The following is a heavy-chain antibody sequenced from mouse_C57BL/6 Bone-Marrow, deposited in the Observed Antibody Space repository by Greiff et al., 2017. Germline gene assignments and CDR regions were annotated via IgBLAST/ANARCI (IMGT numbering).Heavy chain of an antibody. CDR2: IYPRSGNT. Sequence: QVQLKESGAELARPGASVKLSCKASGYTFTSYGISWVKQRTGQGLEWIGEIYPRSGNTYYNEKFKGKATLTADKSSSTAYMELRSLTSEDSAVYFCARLLLRYGDYWGQGTTLTVSS. CDR3: ARLLLRYGDY. D-gene: IGHD1-1*01. CDR1: GYTFTSYG. J-gene: IGHJ2*01. V-gene: IGHV1-81*01.